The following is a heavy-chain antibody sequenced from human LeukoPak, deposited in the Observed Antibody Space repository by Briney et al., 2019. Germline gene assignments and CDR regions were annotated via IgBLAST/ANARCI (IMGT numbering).Heavy chain of an antibody. CDR2: ISGSGSST. Sequence: GGSLRLSCAASGFTFSSYAMSWIRQAPGKGLEWVSVISGSGSSTYYADSVKGRFTISRDNAQNSLYLQMNSLRAEDTAVYYCARDRGYYVFDYWGQGTLVTVSS. CDR1: GFTFSSYA. CDR3: ARDRGYYVFDY. V-gene: IGHV3-23*01. D-gene: IGHD3-22*01. J-gene: IGHJ4*02.